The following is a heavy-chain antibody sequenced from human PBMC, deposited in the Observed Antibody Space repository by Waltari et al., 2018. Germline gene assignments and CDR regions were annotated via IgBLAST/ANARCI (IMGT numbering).Heavy chain of an antibody. J-gene: IGHJ4*02. Sequence: QVHLVESGGGVVQPGGSLRLSCATSGFTFTSYSLHWVRQAPGKGLEWVAIISNEGSGNYYANSVKGRFTISRDNSKNTLYLQMTRLTVEDTAVYYCARDPHCGGNCFSATFDYWGQGTLVTVSS. V-gene: IGHV3-30*16. CDR1: GFTFTSYS. D-gene: IGHD2-21*02. CDR3: ARDPHCGGNCFSATFDY. CDR2: ISNEGSGN.